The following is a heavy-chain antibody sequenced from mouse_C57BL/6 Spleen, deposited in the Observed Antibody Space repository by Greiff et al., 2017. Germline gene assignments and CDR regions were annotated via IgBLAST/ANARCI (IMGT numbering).Heavy chain of an antibody. CDR1: GFTFSDYG. CDR2: ISSGSSTI. Sequence: VQLKESGGGLVKPGGSLKLSCAASGFTFSDYGMHWVRQAPEKGLEWVAYISSGSSTIYYADTVKGRFTISRDNAKNTLFLQMTSLRSEDTAMYYCARGVGYDWYFDVWGTGTTVTVSS. V-gene: IGHV5-17*01. D-gene: IGHD2-2*01. CDR3: ARGVGYDWYFDV. J-gene: IGHJ1*03.